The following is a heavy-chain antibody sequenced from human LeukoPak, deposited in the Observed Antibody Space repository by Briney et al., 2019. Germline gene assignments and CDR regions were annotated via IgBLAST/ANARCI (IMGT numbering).Heavy chain of an antibody. Sequence: PGGSLRLSCAASGLTFSSSWMSWVRQAPGKGLEWVADINPDGSDKYYVDSLKGRFTISRDNAKNSLYLQMNSLRAEDTAVYYCARDKIVGATHFDYWGQGTLVTVSS. CDR3: ARDKIVGATHFDY. V-gene: IGHV3-7*01. D-gene: IGHD1-26*01. CDR2: INPDGSDK. CDR1: GLTFSSSW. J-gene: IGHJ4*02.